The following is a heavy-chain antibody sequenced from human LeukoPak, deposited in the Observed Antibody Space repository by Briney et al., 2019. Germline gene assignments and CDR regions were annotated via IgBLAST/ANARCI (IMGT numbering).Heavy chain of an antibody. CDR2: INYSGGDS. Sequence: GGSLRLSCAASGFTFSNYAMTWVRQAPGRGLEWVSTINYSGGDSHYADSVKGRFTISRDNSKNTLYVQMNSLRAEDTAVYYCAKASDSSAVYYFDYWGQGTLVTVSS. D-gene: IGHD6-13*01. CDR1: GFTFSNYA. CDR3: AKASDSSAVYYFDY. V-gene: IGHV3-23*01. J-gene: IGHJ4*02.